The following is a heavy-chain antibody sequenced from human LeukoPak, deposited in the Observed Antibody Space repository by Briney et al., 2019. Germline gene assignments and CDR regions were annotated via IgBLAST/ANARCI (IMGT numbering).Heavy chain of an antibody. CDR2: IFHSGTT. CDR3: ARLGANYYYYMDV. Sequence: PSETLSLTCAVSGGSISSSNWWSWVRQPPGKGLEWIGRIFHSGTTDYKTSLKGRVTISVDTSKNQFSLKLSSVTAADTAVYYCARLGANYYYYMDVWGKGTTVTISS. V-gene: IGHV4-4*02. CDR1: GGSISSSNW. J-gene: IGHJ6*03. D-gene: IGHD3-16*01.